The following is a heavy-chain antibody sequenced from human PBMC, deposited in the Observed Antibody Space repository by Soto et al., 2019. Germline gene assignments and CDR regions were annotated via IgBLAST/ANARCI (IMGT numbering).Heavy chain of an antibody. CDR2: TYYRSKWYN. CDR1: GDSVSSNSAA. V-gene: IGHV6-1*01. D-gene: IGHD6-6*01. CDR3: ARTLSSSAENCFAP. J-gene: IGHJ5*02. Sequence: LSQTLSLTCAISGDSVSSNSAAWNWIRQSPSRGLEWLGRTYYRSKWYNDYAVSVKSRITINPDTSKNQFSLQLNSVTPEDTAVYFCARTLSSSAENCFAPWGQGTLVTVSS.